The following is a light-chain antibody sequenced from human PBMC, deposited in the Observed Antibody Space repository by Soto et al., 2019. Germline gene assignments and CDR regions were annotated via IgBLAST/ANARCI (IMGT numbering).Light chain of an antibody. CDR3: QQYNKWPPVEYT. CDR1: QDISSY. J-gene: IGKJ2*01. Sequence: DIQLTQSPSFLSASVGDRVTVTCRSSQDISSYLAWYQQKPGKAPKILIYGASTLQSGVPPRFGGSGSGTAFTLTISSLQPEDFAVYYCQQYNKWPPVEYTFGQGTKLEIK. V-gene: IGKV1-9*01. CDR2: GAS.